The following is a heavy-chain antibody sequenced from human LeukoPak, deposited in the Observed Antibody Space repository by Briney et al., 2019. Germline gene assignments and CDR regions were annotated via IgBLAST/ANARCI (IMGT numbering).Heavy chain of an antibody. J-gene: IGHJ3*02. D-gene: IGHD5-18*01. V-gene: IGHV4-34*01. Sequence: SETLSLTCTVSGGSISSYYWSWIRQPPGKGLEWIGEINHSGSTNYNPSLKSRVTISADTSKNQFSLKLSSVTAADTAVYYCATLWLRGLVAFDIWGQGTMVTVSS. CDR1: GGSISSYY. CDR2: INHSGST. CDR3: ATLWLRGLVAFDI.